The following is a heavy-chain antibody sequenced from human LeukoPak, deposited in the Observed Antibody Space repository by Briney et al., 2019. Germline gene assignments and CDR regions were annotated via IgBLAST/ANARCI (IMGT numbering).Heavy chain of an antibody. V-gene: IGHV4-59*08. CDR3: ARQGPYCGGDCYPATFDY. J-gene: IGHJ4*02. Sequence: PSETLSLTCTVSGGSISSYYWSWIRQPPGKGLEWIGYIYYSGRTNYNPSLKSRVTIPVDTSKNQFSLKLSSVTAADTAVYYCARQGPYCGGDCYPATFDYWGQGALVTVSS. CDR1: GGSISSYY. D-gene: IGHD2-21*02. CDR2: IYYSGRT.